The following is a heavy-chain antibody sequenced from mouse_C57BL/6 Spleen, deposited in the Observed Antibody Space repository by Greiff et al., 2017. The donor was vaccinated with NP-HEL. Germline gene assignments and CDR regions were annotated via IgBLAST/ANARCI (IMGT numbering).Heavy chain of an antibody. J-gene: IGHJ2*01. V-gene: IGHV5-17*01. CDR2: ISSGSSTI. CDR1: GFTFSDYG. CDR3: AREGDGAVDY. Sequence: EVQRVESGGGLVKPGGSLKLSCAASGFTFSDYGMHWVRQAPEKGLEWVAYISSGSSTIYYVDTVKGRFTISRDNAKNTLFLQMTSLRSEETAMYYCAREGDGAVDYWGQGTTLTVSS. D-gene: IGHD3-3*01.